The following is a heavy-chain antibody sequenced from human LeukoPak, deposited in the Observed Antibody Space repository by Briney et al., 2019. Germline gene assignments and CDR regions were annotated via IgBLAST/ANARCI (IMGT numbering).Heavy chain of an antibody. CDR2: INHDGRKK. CDR1: GFSFSTYW. CDR3: ATVTSYRVDY. D-gene: IGHD1-1*01. J-gene: IGHJ4*02. Sequence: PGGSLRLSCGASGFSFSTYWMSWVRQAPGKGLEWVANINHDGRKKTYVDSVKGRFTISRDNAKNSLFLQMNSLRPEDTAVYYCATVTSYRVDYWGQGTLVTVSS. V-gene: IGHV3-7*01.